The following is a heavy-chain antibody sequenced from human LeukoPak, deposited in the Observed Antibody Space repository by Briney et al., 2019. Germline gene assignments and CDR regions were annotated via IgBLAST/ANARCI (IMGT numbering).Heavy chain of an antibody. CDR2: ISGSGVST. V-gene: IGHV3-23*01. CDR1: GFTFSSCA. J-gene: IGHJ3*02. Sequence: GGSLRLSCAASGFTFSSCAMSWVRQAPGKGLEWVSAISGSGVSTYYADSVKGRLTISRDNSKNTLYLQMNSLRAEDTAVYYCAKGALTYSSDSRAFDIWGQGTMVTVSS. D-gene: IGHD3-22*01. CDR3: AKGALTYSSDSRAFDI.